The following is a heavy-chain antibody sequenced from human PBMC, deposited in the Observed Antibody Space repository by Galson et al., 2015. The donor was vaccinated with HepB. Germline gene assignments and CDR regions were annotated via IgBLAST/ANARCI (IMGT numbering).Heavy chain of an antibody. J-gene: IGHJ6*02. V-gene: IGHV3-30*03. CDR1: GFTFSSYG. CDR2: ISYDGSNK. CDR3: ARFKAAAGTPNYYYYGMDV. Sequence: SLRLSCAASGFTFSSYGMHWVRQAPGKGLEWVAVISYDGSNKYYADSVKGRFTISRDNSKNTLYLQMNSLRAEDTAVYYCARFKAAAGTPNYYYYGMDVWGQGTTVTVSS. D-gene: IGHD6-13*01.